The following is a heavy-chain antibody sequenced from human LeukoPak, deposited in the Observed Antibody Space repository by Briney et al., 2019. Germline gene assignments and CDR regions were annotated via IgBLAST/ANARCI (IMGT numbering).Heavy chain of an antibody. V-gene: IGHV4-59*12. Sequence: SETLSLTCTVSGGSISSYYWSWIRQPPGKGLEWIGYIYYSGSTNYNPSLKSRVTISVDTSKNQFSLKLSSVTAADTAVYYCAREPPTYSSGLSEYFQHWGQGTLVTVSS. CDR3: AREPPTYSSGLSEYFQH. D-gene: IGHD6-19*01. J-gene: IGHJ1*01. CDR2: IYYSGST. CDR1: GGSISSYY.